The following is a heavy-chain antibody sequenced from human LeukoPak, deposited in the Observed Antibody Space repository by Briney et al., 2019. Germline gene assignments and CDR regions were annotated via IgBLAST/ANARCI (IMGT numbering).Heavy chain of an antibody. CDR2: INPNSGGT. J-gene: IGHJ3*02. V-gene: IGHV1-2*02. CDR3: ARVFSGRAGTFDI. Sequence: ASVKVSCKASGYTFTGYYMHWVRQAPGQGLEWMGWINPNSGGTNYAQKFQGRVTMTRDTSISTAYMELSRLRSDDTAVYYCARVFSGRAGTFDIWGQGTMVTVSS. D-gene: IGHD3-10*01. CDR1: GYTFTGYY.